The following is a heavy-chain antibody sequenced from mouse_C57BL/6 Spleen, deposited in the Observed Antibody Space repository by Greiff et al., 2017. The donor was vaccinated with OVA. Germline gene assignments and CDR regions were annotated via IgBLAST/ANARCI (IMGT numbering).Heavy chain of an antibody. J-gene: IGHJ1*03. Sequence: EVQLVESGGGLVKPGGSLKLSCAASGFTFSDYGMHWVRQAPEKGLEWVAYISSGCSTIYYEETVKGRFTISRDNAKNTLFLQRTSLRSEDTAMYYCARKSTSSGYGYFDVWGTGTTVTVSS. V-gene: IGHV5-17*01. D-gene: IGHD3-2*02. CDR1: GFTFSDYG. CDR3: ARKSTSSGYGYFDV. CDR2: ISSGCSTI.